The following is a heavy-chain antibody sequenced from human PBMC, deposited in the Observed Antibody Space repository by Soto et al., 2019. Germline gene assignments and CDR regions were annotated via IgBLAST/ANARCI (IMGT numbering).Heavy chain of an antibody. V-gene: IGHV4-34*01. Sequence: PSETLSLTCAVYGGSFSAYYWSWIRQPPGKGLEWIGEVNHSESTKYNPSLKSRVTISVDTSKNQFSLKLSSVTAADTAVYYCARGDYGDFEVGYKWFDPWGQGTLVTVSS. CDR2: VNHSEST. CDR3: ARGDYGDFEVGYKWFDP. CDR1: GGSFSAYY. D-gene: IGHD4-17*01. J-gene: IGHJ5*02.